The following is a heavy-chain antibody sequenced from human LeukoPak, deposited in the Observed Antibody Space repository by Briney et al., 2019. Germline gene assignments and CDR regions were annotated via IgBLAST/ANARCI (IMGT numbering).Heavy chain of an antibody. J-gene: IGHJ2*01. CDR3: ARWSGVVGTARGWYFDL. D-gene: IGHD1-26*01. V-gene: IGHV4-4*02. CDR2: VYHTGTT. CDR1: GDSITNDIW. Sequence: PSGTLSLTCAVSGDSITNDIWWSWVRQSPGKGLEWIGEVYHTGTTNYNPSLKSRANMSVDKSKNQFSLRLTSVTAADTAVYYCARWSGVVGTARGWYFDLWGRGTLVTVSS.